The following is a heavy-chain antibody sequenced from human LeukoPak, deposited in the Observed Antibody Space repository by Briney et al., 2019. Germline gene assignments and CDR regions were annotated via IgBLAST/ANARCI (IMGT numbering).Heavy chain of an antibody. CDR3: ARVGYCSSTSCYTNI. D-gene: IGHD2-2*02. CDR2: ISSSSSYI. V-gene: IGHV3-21*01. Sequence: PGRSLRLSCAASGFTFSSYSMNWVRQAPGKGLEWVSSISSSSSYIYYADSVKGRFTISRDNAKNSLYLQMNSLRAEDTAVYYCARVGYCSSTSCYTNIWGQGTMVTVSS. J-gene: IGHJ3*02. CDR1: GFTFSSYS.